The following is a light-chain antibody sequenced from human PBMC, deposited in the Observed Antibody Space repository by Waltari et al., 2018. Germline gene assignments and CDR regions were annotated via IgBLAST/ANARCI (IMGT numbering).Light chain of an antibody. CDR2: GNS. CDR3: QSYDTVLSAYV. CDR1: NSNIGAGYE. V-gene: IGLV1-40*01. Sequence: QSVLTQPPSVSGAPGQRVSLSCTGSNSNIGAGYEVQWYQHLPGTAPRLLIYGNSTRPSGVPNRFAGSKSGTSCSLAITGLQAEDEADYYCQSYDTVLSAYVFGPGTTVTVL. J-gene: IGLJ1*01.